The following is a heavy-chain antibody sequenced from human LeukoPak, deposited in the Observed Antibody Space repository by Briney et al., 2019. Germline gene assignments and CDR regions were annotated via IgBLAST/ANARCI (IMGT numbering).Heavy chain of an antibody. CDR2: ITASGTAM. J-gene: IGHJ4*02. Sequence: GGSLRLSCAASGFTFSNFWMHWVRQAPGKGLEWVSHITASGTAMFYADSVKGRFTISRDNAKNSLYLQMNSLRDEDTAVYYCASSGSYRFDYWGQGTLVTVSS. D-gene: IGHD1-26*01. V-gene: IGHV3-48*02. CDR3: ASSGSYRFDY. CDR1: GFTFSNFW.